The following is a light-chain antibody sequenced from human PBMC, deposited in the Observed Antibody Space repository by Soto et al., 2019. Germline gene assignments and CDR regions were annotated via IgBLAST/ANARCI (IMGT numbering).Light chain of an antibody. CDR2: AAS. CDR3: QYSHSTPIT. CDR1: QSISSY. Sequence: DIPMTQSPSSLSASVGDRVTITCRASQSISSYLNWYQQKPGKAPKLLIYAASSLQSGVPSRFSGSGSGTDFTLTISSLQPEDFATYYCQYSHSTPITFGQGTRLEIK. J-gene: IGKJ5*01. V-gene: IGKV1-39*01.